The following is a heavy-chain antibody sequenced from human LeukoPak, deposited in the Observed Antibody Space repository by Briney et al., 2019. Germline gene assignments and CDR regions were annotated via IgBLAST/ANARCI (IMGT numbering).Heavy chain of an antibody. CDR1: GYTFTGYY. CDR3: ARFGIVGLSSGSYYNIYFDY. Sequence: ASVKVSCKASGYTFTGYYMHWVRQAPGQGLEWMGWMNPNSGNTGYAQKFQGRVTITRNTSISTAYMELSSLRSEDTAVYYCARFGIVGLSSGSYYNIYFDYWGQGTLVTVSS. D-gene: IGHD3-10*01. J-gene: IGHJ4*02. CDR2: MNPNSGNT. V-gene: IGHV1-8*03.